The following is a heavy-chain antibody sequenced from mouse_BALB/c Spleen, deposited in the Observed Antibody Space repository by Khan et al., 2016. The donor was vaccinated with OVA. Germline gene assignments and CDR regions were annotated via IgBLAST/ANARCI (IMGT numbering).Heavy chain of an antibody. Sequence: EVQLQESGPGLVKPSQSLSLTCTVTGYSITSDYAWNWIRQFPGNKLEWMGYISYSGSTNYTPALKSRISITRDTSKNQFFLQLNSVTTEDTATYDCARYGSRYNYAMDYGGQGTSVTVSA. D-gene: IGHD2-10*02. CDR1: GYSITSDYA. V-gene: IGHV3-2*02. CDR2: ISYSGST. CDR3: ARYGSRYNYAMDY. J-gene: IGHJ4*01.